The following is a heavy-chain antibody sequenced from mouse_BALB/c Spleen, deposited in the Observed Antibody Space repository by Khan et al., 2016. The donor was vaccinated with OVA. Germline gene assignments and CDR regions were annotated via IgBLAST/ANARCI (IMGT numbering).Heavy chain of an antibody. Sequence: EVELVESGGGLVKPGGSLKLSCAATGFTFSDYYMYWVRQNPEKRLEWFATYSDGGNYTYYQESVKGRFTISRDNAKNHLYLQMSSLKSEDTAMXYGARGGYGAFAYWGQGTLVTVSA. CDR2: YSDGGNYT. D-gene: IGHD2-14*01. V-gene: IGHV5-4*02. J-gene: IGHJ3*01. CDR1: GFTFSDYY. CDR3: ARGGYGAFAY.